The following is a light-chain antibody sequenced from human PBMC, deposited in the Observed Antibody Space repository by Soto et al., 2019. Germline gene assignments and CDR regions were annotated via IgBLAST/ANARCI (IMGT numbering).Light chain of an antibody. CDR3: QQYNNWPPDRT. J-gene: IGKJ1*01. CDR2: GAS. V-gene: IGKV3-15*01. CDR1: QSVGSN. Sequence: EIVMTQSPATLSVSPGERATLSCRASQSVGSNLACYQQKPGQAPRLLIYGASTRATGIPARFSGSGSGTEFTLTISSLQSEDFAIYFCQQYNNWPPDRTFGQGTKVEIK.